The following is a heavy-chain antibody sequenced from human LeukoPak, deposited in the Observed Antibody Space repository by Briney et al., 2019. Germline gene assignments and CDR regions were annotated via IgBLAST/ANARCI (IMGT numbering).Heavy chain of an antibody. CDR3: AGGELYYDFWSGPGYFDY. V-gene: IGHV3-74*01. D-gene: IGHD3-3*01. J-gene: IGHJ4*02. Sequence: GGSLRLSCAASGFTFSSYWMHWVRQAPGKGLVWVSRINSDGSSTSYADSVKGRFTISRDNAKNTLYLQMNSLRAEDTAVYYCAGGELYYDFWSGPGYFDYWGQGTLVTVSS. CDR1: GFTFSSYW. CDR2: INSDGSST.